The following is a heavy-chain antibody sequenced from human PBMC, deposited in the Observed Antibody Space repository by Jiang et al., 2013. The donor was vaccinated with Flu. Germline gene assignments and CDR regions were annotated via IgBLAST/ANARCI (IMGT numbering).Heavy chain of an antibody. CDR2: ISSSSSYI. Sequence: GLVKPGGSLRLSCAASGFTFSSYSMNWVRQAPGKGLEWVSSISSSSSYIYYADSVKGRFTISRDNAKNSLYLQMNSLRAEDTAVYYCARIVAARSYYYYGMDVWGQGTTVTVSS. V-gene: IGHV3-21*01. CDR3: ARIVAARSYYYYGMDV. CDR1: GFTFSSYS. D-gene: IGHD6-6*01. J-gene: IGHJ6*02.